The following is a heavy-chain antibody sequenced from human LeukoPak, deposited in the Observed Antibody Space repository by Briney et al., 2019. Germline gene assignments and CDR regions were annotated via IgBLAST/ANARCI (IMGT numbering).Heavy chain of an antibody. CDR3: ARDVSVVVAATPYYYYYMDV. J-gene: IGHJ6*03. CDR1: GYTFTGYY. D-gene: IGHD2-15*01. Sequence: ASVKVSCKASGYTFTGYYMHWVRQAPGQGPEWMGWISPNSGGTNYAQKFQGRVTMTRDTSISTAYMELSRLRSDDTAVYYCARDVSVVVAATPYYYYYMDVWGKGTTVTVSS. CDR2: ISPNSGGT. V-gene: IGHV1-2*02.